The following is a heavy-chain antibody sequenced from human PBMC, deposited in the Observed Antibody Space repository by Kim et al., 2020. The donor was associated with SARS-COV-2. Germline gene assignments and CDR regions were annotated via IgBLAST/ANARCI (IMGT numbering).Heavy chain of an antibody. CDR3: SGSYYNPYYYYYMDV. Sequence: SETLSLTCTVSGGSISSSSYYWGWIRQPPGKGLEWIGSIYYSGSTYYNPSLKSRVTISVDTSKNQFSLKLSSVTAADTAVYYCSGSYYNPYYYYYMDVWGKGTTVTVSS. CDR2: IYYSGST. J-gene: IGHJ6*03. D-gene: IGHD3-10*01. CDR1: GGSISSSSYY. V-gene: IGHV4-39*01.